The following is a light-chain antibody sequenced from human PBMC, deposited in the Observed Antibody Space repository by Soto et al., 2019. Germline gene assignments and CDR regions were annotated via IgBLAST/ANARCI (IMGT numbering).Light chain of an antibody. Sequence: IQMTQAPCTLSASVGEGATICSRASESISRWLAWYQQKPGKAPNLLIYDASSLQSGVPSRFSGIGSGTAFTLPNSSLHSDDCTTYYCQQYNRYPWTFGQGDQGGYQ. CDR3: QQYNRYPWT. CDR2: DAS. J-gene: IGKJ1*01. CDR1: ESISRW. V-gene: IGKV1-5*01.